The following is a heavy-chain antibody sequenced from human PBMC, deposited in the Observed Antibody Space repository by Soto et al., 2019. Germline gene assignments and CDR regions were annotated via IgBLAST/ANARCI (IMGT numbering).Heavy chain of an antibody. CDR3: ANFNWYFDL. V-gene: IGHV4-59*01. CDR2: IYYTGST. J-gene: IGHJ2*01. Sequence: PSETLSLTFTVSGHSISRYFSSCIPQPPGKGLEWIGYIYYTGSTNYNPSLKSRVTISGDTSKNQFPLQLSSVTPADTAVYYCANFNWYFDLWGRGTLVTVS. CDR1: GHSISRYF.